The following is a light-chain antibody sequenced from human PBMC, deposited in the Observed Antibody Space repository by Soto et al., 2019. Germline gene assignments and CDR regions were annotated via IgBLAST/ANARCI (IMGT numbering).Light chain of an antibody. CDR1: HSVSSSY. Sequence: EIVLTQSPGTLSLSPGERATLSCRASHSVSSSYLDWYQQKPGQAPRLLIYGASSRATGIPDRFRGSGSGTDFTLSISRLEPEDFAVYYCQQYGGSPPITFGQGTRLEIK. J-gene: IGKJ5*01. CDR3: QQYGGSPPIT. V-gene: IGKV3-20*01. CDR2: GAS.